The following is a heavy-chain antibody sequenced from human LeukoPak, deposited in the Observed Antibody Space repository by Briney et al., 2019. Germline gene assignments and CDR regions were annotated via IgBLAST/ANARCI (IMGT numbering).Heavy chain of an antibody. CDR2: ISGSGGST. CDR1: GFTFSSYA. D-gene: IGHD2-15*01. Sequence: GGSMRLSCAASGFTFSSYAMSWVRQAPGKGLEWVSAISGSGGSTYYADSMKGRFTISRDNSKNTLYLQMNSLRAEDTAVYYCAKDPGYCSGGSCYSGNWFDPWGQGTLVTVSS. J-gene: IGHJ5*02. CDR3: AKDPGYCSGGSCYSGNWFDP. V-gene: IGHV3-23*01.